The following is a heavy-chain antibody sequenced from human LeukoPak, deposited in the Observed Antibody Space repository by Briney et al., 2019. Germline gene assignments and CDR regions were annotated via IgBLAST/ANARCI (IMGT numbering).Heavy chain of an antibody. Sequence: SETLSLTCTVSGGSISSIGYYWGWIRQPPGKGLEWIGSIYYSGSTFYNPSLKSRVTISLDTSKSQFSLKLTSVTAADTAVYYCATLFQGSHFDYWGQGTLVTVSS. J-gene: IGHJ4*02. D-gene: IGHD2/OR15-2a*01. CDR3: ATLFQGSHFDY. CDR1: GGSISSIGYY. V-gene: IGHV4-39*07. CDR2: IYYSGST.